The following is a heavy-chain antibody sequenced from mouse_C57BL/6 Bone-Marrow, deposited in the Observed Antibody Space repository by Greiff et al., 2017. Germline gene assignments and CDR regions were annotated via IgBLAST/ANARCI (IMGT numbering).Heavy chain of an antibody. Sequence: EVHLVESGGGLVKPGGSLKLSCAASGFTFSSYTMSWVRQTPEKRLEWVATISGGGGNTYYPDSVKGRFTISRDNAKNTLYLQMSSLRSEDTALYYCARRGYYGSSYGYAMDYWGQGTSVTVSS. V-gene: IGHV5-9*01. J-gene: IGHJ4*01. CDR2: ISGGGGNT. CDR3: ARRGYYGSSYGYAMDY. D-gene: IGHD1-1*01. CDR1: GFTFSSYT.